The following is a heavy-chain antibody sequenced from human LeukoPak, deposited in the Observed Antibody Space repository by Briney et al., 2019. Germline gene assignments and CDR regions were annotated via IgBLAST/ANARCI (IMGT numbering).Heavy chain of an antibody. Sequence: SETLSLTCTVSGGSIGSFYWNWIRQPPGKGLEWIGSVYSSGSTNYNPSLKSRVTTSVDTSKNQFSLKLSSVTAADTAVYYCARGEEVPAACDYWGQGTLVTVSS. CDR2: VYSSGST. V-gene: IGHV4-59*01. D-gene: IGHD2-2*01. CDR3: ARGEEVPAACDY. CDR1: GGSIGSFY. J-gene: IGHJ4*02.